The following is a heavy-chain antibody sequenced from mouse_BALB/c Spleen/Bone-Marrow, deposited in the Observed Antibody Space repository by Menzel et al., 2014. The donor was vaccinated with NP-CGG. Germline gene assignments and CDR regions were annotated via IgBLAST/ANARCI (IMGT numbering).Heavy chain of an antibody. D-gene: IGHD2-3*01. J-gene: IGHJ3*01. V-gene: IGHV5-6*01. CDR3: ARHRGRNYEIAH. Sequence: VLLVESGGDLVKPGGSLKLSCAASGFTFSSYGMSWVRQTPDKRLEWVATISSGGSYNYYPDSVKGRFTISRDNAKNTLYLQMSSLKSEDTAMYYCARHRGRNYEIAHRAQATLVPVSA. CDR1: GFTFSSYG. CDR2: ISSGGSYN.